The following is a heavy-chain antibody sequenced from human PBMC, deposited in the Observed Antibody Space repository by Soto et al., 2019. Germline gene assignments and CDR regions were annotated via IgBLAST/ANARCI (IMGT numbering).Heavy chain of an antibody. J-gene: IGHJ4*02. D-gene: IGHD6-19*01. Sequence: GGSLRLSCAASGFTFSSYEMNWVRQAPGKGLEWVSYISSSGSTIYYADSVKGRFTISRDNAKNSLYLQMNSLRAEDTAVYYCASLIAVAGNFDYWGQGTLVTVSS. CDR3: ASLIAVAGNFDY. V-gene: IGHV3-48*03. CDR2: ISSSGSTI. CDR1: GFTFSSYE.